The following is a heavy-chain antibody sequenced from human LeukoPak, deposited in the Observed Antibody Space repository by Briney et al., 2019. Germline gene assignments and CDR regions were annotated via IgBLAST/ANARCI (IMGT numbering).Heavy chain of an antibody. CDR2: ISGSAYTI. Sequence: GGSLRLSCAASGFTFSDYYMSWIRQAPGKGLEWVSYISGSAYTIYYADSVKGRFTISRDNSKNTLYLQMNSLRAEDTAVYYCASMPYYYDSSGDYWGQGTLVTVSS. CDR1: GFTFSDYY. CDR3: ASMPYYYDSSGDY. J-gene: IGHJ4*02. V-gene: IGHV3-11*04. D-gene: IGHD3-22*01.